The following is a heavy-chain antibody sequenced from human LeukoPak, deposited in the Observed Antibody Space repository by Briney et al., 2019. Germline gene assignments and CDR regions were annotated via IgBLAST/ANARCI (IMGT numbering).Heavy chain of an antibody. CDR2: INPSGGST. D-gene: IGHD6-19*01. J-gene: IGHJ4*02. CDR3: AGDGPVAGFGLTS. Sequence: GASVKVSCKTSGYTFTSYYIHWVRQAPGQGLEWMGVINPSGGSTGYPQKFQGRVTITRDTSTSTVYMELSSLRFEDTAVYYCAGDGPVAGFGLTSWGQGTLVTVSS. CDR1: GYTFTSYY. V-gene: IGHV1-46*01.